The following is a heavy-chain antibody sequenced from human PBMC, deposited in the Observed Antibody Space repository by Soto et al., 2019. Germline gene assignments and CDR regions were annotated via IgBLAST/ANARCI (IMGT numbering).Heavy chain of an antibody. CDR2: ISAYSGNT. CDR1: GYTFTSYG. V-gene: IGHV1-18*01. CDR3: AREGGGRSPRYYYYRDV. J-gene: IGHJ6*03. Sequence: ASVKVSCTASGYTFTSYGITWVRQAPGQGLEWMGWISAYSGNTNYTEKLQGRVTITTDTSTSTAHMELRSLRSDDTALFYCAREGGGRSPRYYYYRDVWGKGTTVTVS. D-gene: IGHD1-26*01.